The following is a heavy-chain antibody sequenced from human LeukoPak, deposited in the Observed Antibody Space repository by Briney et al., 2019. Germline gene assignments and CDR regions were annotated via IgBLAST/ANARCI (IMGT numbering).Heavy chain of an antibody. J-gene: IGHJ6*03. Sequence: GGSLRLSCAASGFTFSNYEMNWVRQAQGKGLEWVSYISSSGSIINYADSVKGRFTISRDNAKNSLYLQMNSLRVEDTAVYYCARLNYYDSSGYYNYYMDVWGKGTTVTISS. V-gene: IGHV3-48*03. CDR3: ARLNYYDSSGYYNYYMDV. CDR2: ISSSGSII. CDR1: GFTFSNYE. D-gene: IGHD3-22*01.